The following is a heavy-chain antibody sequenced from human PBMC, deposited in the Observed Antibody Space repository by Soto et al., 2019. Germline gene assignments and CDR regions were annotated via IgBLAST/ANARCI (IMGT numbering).Heavy chain of an antibody. D-gene: IGHD1-26*01. V-gene: IGHV1-2*04. CDR3: GRAEPFYPENFFDS. CDR1: GYSFTGYY. CDR2: IYPDSGGT. Sequence: ASVKVSCKASGYSFTGYYLHWVRQAPGQGLEWMGWIYPDSGGTNYAPKFRGWVTMTRDTSIRTAYMELSGLKSDDTAVYLCGRAEPFYPENFFDSGGRGALSPVPS. J-gene: IGHJ4*02.